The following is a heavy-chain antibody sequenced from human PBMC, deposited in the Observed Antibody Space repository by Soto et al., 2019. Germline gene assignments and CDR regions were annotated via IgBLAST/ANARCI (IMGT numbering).Heavy chain of an antibody. J-gene: IGHJ5*02. D-gene: IGHD3-9*01. Sequence: SETLSLTCTVSGGSISSYYWSWIRQPPGKGLEWIGYIYYSGSTNYNPSLKSRVTISVDTSKNQFSLKLSSVTAADTAVYYCARAGTYYDILTGYSTDPDFDPWGQGTLVTVSS. CDR3: ARAGTYYDILTGYSTDPDFDP. V-gene: IGHV4-59*01. CDR2: IYYSGST. CDR1: GGSISSYY.